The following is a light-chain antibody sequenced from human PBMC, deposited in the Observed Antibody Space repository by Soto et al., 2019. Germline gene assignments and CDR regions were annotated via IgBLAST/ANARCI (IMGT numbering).Light chain of an antibody. J-gene: IGLJ1*01. V-gene: IGLV2-8*01. CDR1: SSDVGGYNY. CDR2: EVT. Sequence: LTQPPSASGSPGQSVTISCTGTSSDVGGYNYVSWYQQHPGKAPKLMIYEVTKRPSGVPDRFSGSKSGNTASLTVSGLQAEDEADYYCSSYAGSNNRYVFGTGTKVTVL. CDR3: SSYAGSNNRYV.